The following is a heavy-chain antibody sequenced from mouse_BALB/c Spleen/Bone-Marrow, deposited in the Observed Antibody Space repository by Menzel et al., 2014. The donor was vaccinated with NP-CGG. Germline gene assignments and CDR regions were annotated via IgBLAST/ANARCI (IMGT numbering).Heavy chain of an antibody. J-gene: IGHJ2*01. CDR1: GFAFSSYD. CDR2: ISSGGGST. Sequence: EVKLVESGGGLVKPGGSLKLSCAASGFAFSSYDMSWVRQTPEKRLEWVAYISSGGGSTYYPDTVKGRFTISRDNAKDPLYLQMSSLKSEDTAMYYFPRHRYYFYYWGQGTTLTVSS. V-gene: IGHV5-12-1*01. CDR3: PRHRYYFYY.